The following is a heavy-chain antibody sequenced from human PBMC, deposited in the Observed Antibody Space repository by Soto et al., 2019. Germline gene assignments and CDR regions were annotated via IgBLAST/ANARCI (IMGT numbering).Heavy chain of an antibody. V-gene: IGHV4-39*01. CDR2: IYYSGST. CDR3: GRQGGGSIVVVPAAKNWFAP. CDR1: GGSISSSSYY. D-gene: IGHD2-2*01. Sequence: PSETLSLTCTVSGGSISSSSYYWGWIRQPPGKGLEWIGSIYYSGSTYYNPSLKSRVTISVDTSKNQFSLKLSSVTAADTAVYYWGRQGGGSIVVVPAAKNWFAPGGEGTRVTVSS. J-gene: IGHJ5*02.